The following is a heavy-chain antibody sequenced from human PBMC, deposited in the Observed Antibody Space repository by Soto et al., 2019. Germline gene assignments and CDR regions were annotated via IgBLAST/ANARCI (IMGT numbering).Heavy chain of an antibody. CDR3: ARTHSGSYYSVFNY. J-gene: IGHJ4*02. CDR2: IYRSGTT. V-gene: IGHV4-38-2*01. Sequence: LSLTCVVSNFSISSGYYWGWIRQSPGKGLEWIASIYRSGTTSYNPSLKSRVTISVDPSKNQFSLMLTAVTAADTAVYYCARTHSGSYYSVFNYWGRGALVTVSS. CDR1: NFSISSGYY. D-gene: IGHD1-26*01.